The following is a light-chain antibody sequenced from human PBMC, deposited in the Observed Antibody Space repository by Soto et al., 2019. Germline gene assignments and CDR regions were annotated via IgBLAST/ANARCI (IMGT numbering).Light chain of an antibody. CDR2: GNS. V-gene: IGLV1-40*01. Sequence: QAVVTQPPSVSGAPGQRVTISCTGSSSNIGAGYDVHWYQQLPGTAPKVLIYGNSNRPSGVPDRFSGSKSGTSASLAITGLQAEDEADYYCQSYDSSLSGSVLFGGGTKLTVL. CDR3: QSYDSSLSGSVL. CDR1: SSNIGAGYD. J-gene: IGLJ2*01.